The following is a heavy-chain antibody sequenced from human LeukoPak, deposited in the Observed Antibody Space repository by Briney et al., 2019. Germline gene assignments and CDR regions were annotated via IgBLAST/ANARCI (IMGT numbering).Heavy chain of an antibody. V-gene: IGHV4-59*01. J-gene: IGHJ6*02. D-gene: IGHD5-12*01. CDR1: GGSISSYY. Sequence: SETLSLTCTVSGGSISSYYWSWIRQPPGKGLEWIGYIYYSGSTNYNPSLKSRVTISVDTSKNQFSLKLSSVTAADTAVYYCAREGSGYDTPYYYYYGMDVWGQGTTVTVSS. CDR2: IYYSGST. CDR3: AREGSGYDTPYYYYYGMDV.